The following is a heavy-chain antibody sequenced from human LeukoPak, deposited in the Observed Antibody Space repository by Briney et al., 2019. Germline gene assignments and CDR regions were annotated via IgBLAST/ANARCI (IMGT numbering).Heavy chain of an antibody. CDR3: VRHQATTFDY. CDR2: IKQDGREA. CDR1: GFIFSSSW. D-gene: IGHD1-1*01. V-gene: IGHV3-7*01. Sequence: GGSLRLSCAASGFIFSSSWMTWVRQAPGKGLEWVANIKQDGREAYYVDSVAGRFTISRGNTKHSLYLQMNGLRDEDTAVYYCVRHQATTFDYWGQGTLVTVSS. J-gene: IGHJ4*02.